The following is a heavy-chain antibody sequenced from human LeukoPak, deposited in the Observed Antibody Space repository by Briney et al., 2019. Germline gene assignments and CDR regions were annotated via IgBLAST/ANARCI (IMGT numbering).Heavy chain of an antibody. CDR1: GGSISSSGYY. J-gene: IGHJ4*02. V-gene: IGHV4-39*01. CDR3: ARYSDFQFDY. CDR2: IYYSGST. Sequence: SETLSLTCIVSGGSISSSGYYWGWIRQPPGEGLEWIGNIYYSGSTYYNPSLKSRVTISVDTSKNQFSLKLSSVTAADTAVYYCARYSDFQFDYWGQGTLVTVSS. D-gene: IGHD1-26*01.